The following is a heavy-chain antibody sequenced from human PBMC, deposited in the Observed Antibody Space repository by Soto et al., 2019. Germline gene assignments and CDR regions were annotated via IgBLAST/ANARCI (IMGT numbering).Heavy chain of an antibody. CDR1: GFTFGDYA. Sequence: GVLRLSCTASGFTFGDYAMSWVRQAPGKGLEWVGFIRSKAYGGTTEYAASVKGRFTISRDDSKSIAYLQMNSLKTEDTAVYYCTNPYYYDSSGYYYGDGAFDIWGQGTMVTVSS. J-gene: IGHJ3*02. CDR3: TNPYYYDSSGYYYGDGAFDI. V-gene: IGHV3-49*04. CDR2: IRSKAYGGTT. D-gene: IGHD3-22*01.